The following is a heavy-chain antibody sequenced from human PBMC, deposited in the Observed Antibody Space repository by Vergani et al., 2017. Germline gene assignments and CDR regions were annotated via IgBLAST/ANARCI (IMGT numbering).Heavy chain of an antibody. CDR1: GYTFTSYG. CDR2: ISAYNGNT. Sequence: QVQLVQSGAEVKKPGASVKVSCKASGYTFTSYGISWVRQAPGQGLEWMGWISAYNGNTNYAQKLQGRVTMTTDTSTSTAYMELRSLRCDDTAVYYCAREAIAVAGSFEAEDFDYWGQGTLVTVSS. J-gene: IGHJ4*02. V-gene: IGHV1-18*04. CDR3: AREAIAVAGSFEAEDFDY. D-gene: IGHD6-19*01.